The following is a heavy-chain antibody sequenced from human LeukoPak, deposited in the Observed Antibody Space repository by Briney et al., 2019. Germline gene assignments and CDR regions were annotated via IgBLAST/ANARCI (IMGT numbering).Heavy chain of an antibody. CDR1: GYSISSSPYY. V-gene: IGHV4-39*07. Sequence: SETLSLTCTVSGYSISSSPYYWGWIRQPPGKGLDWIGTIHYSGSTYYNPSLKSRVTISVDTSRNQFSLKLSSVTAADTAVYYCARDRGNYGSGSGFDYWGQGNLVTVSS. CDR2: IHYSGST. D-gene: IGHD3-10*01. J-gene: IGHJ4*02. CDR3: ARDRGNYGSGSGFDY.